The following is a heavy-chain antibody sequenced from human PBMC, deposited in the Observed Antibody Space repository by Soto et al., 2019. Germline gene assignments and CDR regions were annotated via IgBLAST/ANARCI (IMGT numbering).Heavy chain of an antibody. Sequence: SETLSLTCTVSGGSISSSSYYWGWIRQPPGKGLEWIGSIYYSGSTYYNPSLKSRVTISVDTSKNQFSLKLSSVTAADTAVYYCARHSLEAWDYFDYWGQGTLVTVSS. CDR2: IYYSGST. V-gene: IGHV4-39*01. CDR1: GGSISSSSYY. D-gene: IGHD1-1*01. J-gene: IGHJ4*02. CDR3: ARHSLEAWDYFDY.